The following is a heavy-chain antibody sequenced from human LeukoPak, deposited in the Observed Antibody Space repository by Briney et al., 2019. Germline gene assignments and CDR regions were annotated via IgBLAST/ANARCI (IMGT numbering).Heavy chain of an antibody. D-gene: IGHD3-9*01. V-gene: IGHV3-23*01. CDR1: GFTFSSYA. CDR2: ISGSGGST. J-gene: IGHJ4*02. CDR3: AKGNYDILTGLFDY. Sequence: GGSLRLSCAASGFTFSSYAMSWVRQAPGKGLEWVSAISGSGGSTYYADSVKGRFTISRDNSKNTLYLQMSRLRAEDTAVYYCAKGNYDILTGLFDYLGQGTLVTVSS.